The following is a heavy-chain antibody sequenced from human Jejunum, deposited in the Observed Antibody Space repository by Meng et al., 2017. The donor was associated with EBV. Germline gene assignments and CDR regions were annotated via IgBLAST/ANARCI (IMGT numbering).Heavy chain of an antibody. CDR2: INHSGST. CDR1: RGSCSGYY. D-gene: IGHD3-16*02. CDR3: ARVAFSYTTRSLDS. V-gene: IGHV4-34*02. Sequence: QVQLQQVGAGLLEPSETLSLTCAGYRGSCSGYYWSWIRQHPGKGLEWIGEINHSGSTNYNPSLRSRVTISVETSKNQFSLRLNSVTAADTAVYYCARVAFSYTTRSLDSWGQGTLVTVSS. J-gene: IGHJ4*02.